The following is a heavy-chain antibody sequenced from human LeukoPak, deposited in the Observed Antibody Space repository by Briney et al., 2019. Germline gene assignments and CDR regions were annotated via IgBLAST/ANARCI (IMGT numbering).Heavy chain of an antibody. CDR3: ARVLDITGTIFDAFDI. CDR1: GFTFSSYW. V-gene: IGHV3-21*01. Sequence: GGSLRLSCAASGFTFSSYWMSWVRQAPGKGLEWVSSISGSGTYMYYADSLKGRFTISRDNAKNSLYLQMNSLRAEDTAVYYCARVLDITGTIFDAFDIWGQGTMVTVSS. J-gene: IGHJ3*02. CDR2: ISGSGTYM. D-gene: IGHD1-20*01.